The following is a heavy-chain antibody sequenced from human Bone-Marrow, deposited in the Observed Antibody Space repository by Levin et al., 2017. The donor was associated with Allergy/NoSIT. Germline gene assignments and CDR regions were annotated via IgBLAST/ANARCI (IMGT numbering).Heavy chain of an antibody. J-gene: IGHJ4*02. D-gene: IGHD6-13*01. CDR1: GGSVSSGSYY. CDR3: ARMVAADVLLDY. CDR2: IYYSGST. Sequence: PSETLSLTCTVSGGSVSSGSYYWSWIRQPPGKGLEWIGYIYYSGSTNYNPSLKSRVTISLDTSKNQFSLKVNSVTAADTAVYFCARMVAADVLLDYWGQGTLVTVSS. V-gene: IGHV4-61*01.